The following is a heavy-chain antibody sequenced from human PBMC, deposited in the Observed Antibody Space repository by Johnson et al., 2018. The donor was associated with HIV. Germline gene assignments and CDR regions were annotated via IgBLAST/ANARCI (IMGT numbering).Heavy chain of an antibody. CDR1: GFIVSTNY. V-gene: IGHV3-66*02. D-gene: IGHD3-22*01. CDR2: IYSGGNT. CDR3: ARAIREYYFDTGGRSHSDALDV. Sequence: EVQLVESGGDLVQPGGSLRLSCAASGFIVSTNYMNWVRQAPGKGLEWVSGIYSGGNTYYADSVKGRFTISRDNSKNTVDLQMTSLRTEDTAIYYCARAIREYYFDTGGRSHSDALDVWGQGTMVTVSS. J-gene: IGHJ3*01.